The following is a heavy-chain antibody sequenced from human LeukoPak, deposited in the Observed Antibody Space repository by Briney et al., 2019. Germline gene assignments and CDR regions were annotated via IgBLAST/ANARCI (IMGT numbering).Heavy chain of an antibody. CDR3: ARAGVMVVVPAATWCYGMDV. V-gene: IGHV3-21*01. CDR1: GFTFSSYW. D-gene: IGHD2-2*01. CDR2: ISSSSSYI. Sequence: GGSLRLSCAASGFTFSSYWMNWVRQAPGKGLEWVSSISSSSSYIYYADSVKGRFTISRDNAKNSLYLQMNSLRAENTAVYYCARAGVMVVVPAATWCYGMDVWGQGTTVTVSS. J-gene: IGHJ6*02.